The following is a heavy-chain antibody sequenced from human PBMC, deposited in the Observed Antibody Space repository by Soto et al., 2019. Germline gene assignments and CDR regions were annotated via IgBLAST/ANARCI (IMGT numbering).Heavy chain of an antibody. CDR1: GGSISSYY. CDR2: IYYSGST. D-gene: IGHD6-13*01. V-gene: IGHV4-59*01. Sequence: SETLSLTCTVSGGSISSYYWSWIRQPPGKGLEWIGYIYYSGSTNYNPSLKSRVTISVDTSKNQFSLKLSSVTAADTAVYYCARDFGSSWYHYYYYGMDVWGKGTTVTVSS. J-gene: IGHJ6*04. CDR3: ARDFGSSWYHYYYYGMDV.